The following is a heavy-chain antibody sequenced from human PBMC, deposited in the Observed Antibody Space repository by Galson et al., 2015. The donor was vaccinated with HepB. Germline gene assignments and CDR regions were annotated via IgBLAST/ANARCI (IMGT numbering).Heavy chain of an antibody. Sequence: SVKVSCKASGYTFTSYGISWVRQAPGQGLEWMGWISAYNGNTNYAQKLQGRVTMTTDTSTSTAYMELRSLRSDDTAVYYCAGPDANYYDSSGYHYYYYGMDVWGQGTTVTVSS. CDR3: AGPDANYYDSSGYHYYYYGMDV. CDR1: GYTFTSYG. CDR2: ISAYNGNT. J-gene: IGHJ6*02. D-gene: IGHD3-22*01. V-gene: IGHV1-18*01.